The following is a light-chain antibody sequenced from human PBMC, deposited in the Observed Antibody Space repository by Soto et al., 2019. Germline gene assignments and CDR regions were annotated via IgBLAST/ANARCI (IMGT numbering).Light chain of an antibody. J-gene: IGKJ5*01. V-gene: IGKV3-15*01. Sequence: EVVLTQSPATRSVSPGEGVTLSCRDNQGISDTLAWYRHKPGQTPRLLIYDTSTRETGVRARFSGSRSGPEFTLTINSLKSEDFAIYYCQQYHNWPITFGQGTRLEIK. CDR2: DTS. CDR3: QQYHNWPIT. CDR1: QGISDT.